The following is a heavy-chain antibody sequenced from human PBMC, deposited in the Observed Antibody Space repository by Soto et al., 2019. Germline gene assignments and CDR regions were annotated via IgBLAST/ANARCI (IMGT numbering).Heavy chain of an antibody. D-gene: IGHD3-22*01. CDR1: GGSISKSDYS. V-gene: IGHV4-39*01. J-gene: IGHJ5*02. Sequence: PGTPSLTCPVSGGSISKSDYSWGWIRHPPGKGLEWIANIYYSGITYCNPFLKSRVAISVDTSKNQFSLKLSSVTAADTAIYYCARSNSGYYKWFDPWGQGTLVTVSS. CDR2: IYYSGIT. CDR3: ARSNSGYYKWFDP.